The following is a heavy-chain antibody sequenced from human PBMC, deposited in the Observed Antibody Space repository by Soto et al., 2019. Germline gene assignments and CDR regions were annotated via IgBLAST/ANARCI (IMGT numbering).Heavy chain of an antibody. CDR2: ISGHDGQT. D-gene: IGHD2-2*01. CDR3: AGRLGVPAALGH. V-gene: IGHV1-18*01. Sequence: ASVKVSCKTSGYTITTHGINWVRQAPGQGLEWMGWISGHDGQTNYAEMLRGRVTVTTDTSTSTAYMELWSLRSDDTAVYYCAGRLGVPAALGHWGQGTLVNVSS. J-gene: IGHJ4*02. CDR1: GYTITTHG.